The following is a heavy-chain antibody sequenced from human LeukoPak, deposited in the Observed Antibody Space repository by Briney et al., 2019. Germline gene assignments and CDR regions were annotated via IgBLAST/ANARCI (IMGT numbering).Heavy chain of an antibody. D-gene: IGHD3-10*01. V-gene: IGHV3-7*01. J-gene: IGHJ4*02. CDR2: IKQDGSEK. CDR1: GFTFSSYW. CDR3: ARDYWFGELSFDY. Sequence: GGSLRLSCAASGFTFSSYWMSWVRQAPGKGLEWVANIKQDGSEKYYVDSVKGRFTISRDNAKNSLNLQMNSLRAEDTAVYYCARDYWFGELSFDYWGQGTLVTVSS.